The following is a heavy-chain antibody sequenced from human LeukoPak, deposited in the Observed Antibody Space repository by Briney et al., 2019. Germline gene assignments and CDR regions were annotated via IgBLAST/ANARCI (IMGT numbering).Heavy chain of an antibody. CDR1: GYTFTSYG. Sequence: ASVKVSCKASGYTFTSYGISWVRQALGQGLEWMGWISAYNGNTNYAQKLQGRVTMTTDTSTSTAYMELRSLRSDDTAVYYCARDLGYCTNGVCPEFDYWGQGTLVTVSS. D-gene: IGHD2-8*01. CDR2: ISAYNGNT. CDR3: ARDLGYCTNGVCPEFDY. V-gene: IGHV1-18*01. J-gene: IGHJ4*02.